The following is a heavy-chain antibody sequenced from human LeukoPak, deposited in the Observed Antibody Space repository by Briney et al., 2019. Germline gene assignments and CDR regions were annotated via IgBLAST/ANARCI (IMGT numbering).Heavy chain of an antibody. V-gene: IGHV1-8*01. CDR2: MNPNSGNT. D-gene: IGHD2-15*01. Sequence: ASVRVSCKASGYTFTTYDINWGRQSTGQGLEWMGWMNPNSGNTGYAQKFQGRVTMTRSTSISTAYMELSSLTSEDTAVYYCARGWSSRGETYSTLDYWGQGTLVTVSS. CDR3: ARGWSSRGETYSTLDY. CDR1: GYTFTTYD. J-gene: IGHJ4*02.